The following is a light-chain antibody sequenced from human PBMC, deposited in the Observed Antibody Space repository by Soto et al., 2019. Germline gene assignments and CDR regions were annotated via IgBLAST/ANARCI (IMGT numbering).Light chain of an antibody. Sequence: DIQLTQSPASLSASVGDRVTITCRSSQGISNYVAWYQQKPGKVPNLLIYAASILQSGVPSRFSGSGSGPDFPLSIRRLQPEDGATYYFQKYISAPLTFGGGNKLAIQ. CDR1: QGISNY. V-gene: IGKV1-27*01. CDR3: QKYISAPLT. CDR2: AAS. J-gene: IGKJ4*01.